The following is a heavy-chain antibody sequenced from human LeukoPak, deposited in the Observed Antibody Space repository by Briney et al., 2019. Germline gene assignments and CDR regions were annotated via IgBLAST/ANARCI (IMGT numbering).Heavy chain of an antibody. CDR2: INHSGST. Sequence: PSETLSLTCAVYGGSFSGYYWSWIRQPPGKGLEWIGEINHSGSTNYNPSLKSRVTISVDTSKNQFSLKLSSVTAADTAVYYCARYKGDYDYVWGSYRYYYYYYMDVWGKGTTVTVSS. V-gene: IGHV4-34*01. CDR1: GGSFSGYY. CDR3: ARYKGDYDYVWGSYRYYYYYYMDV. D-gene: IGHD3-16*02. J-gene: IGHJ6*03.